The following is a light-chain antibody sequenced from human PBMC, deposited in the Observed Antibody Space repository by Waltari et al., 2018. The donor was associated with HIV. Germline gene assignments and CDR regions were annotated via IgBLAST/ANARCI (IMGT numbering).Light chain of an antibody. CDR3: SSYTSSSTVV. V-gene: IGLV2-18*02. J-gene: IGLJ2*01. CDR1: SSAGGSYNR. CDR2: EVS. Sequence: QSALTQPPSVSGSPGQSVTIPCTGTSSAGGSYNRVPWYQQPPGTAPKLMIYEVSNRPSGVPDRFSGSKSGNTASLTISGLQAEDEADYYCSSYTSSSTVVFGGGTKLTVL.